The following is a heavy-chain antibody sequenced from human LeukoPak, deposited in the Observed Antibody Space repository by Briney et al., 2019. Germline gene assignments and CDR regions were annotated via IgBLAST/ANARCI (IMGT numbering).Heavy chain of an antibody. J-gene: IGHJ6*02. V-gene: IGHV4-4*02. D-gene: IGHD3-22*01. CDR2: ISHRGST. CDR3: ARSFDSRGYYYYGMDV. CDR1: GGSISTNPYW. Sequence: TSETLSLTCTVSGGSISTNPYWWTWVRQPPGKGLEWIGEISHRGSTKYNPSLRSRVTISVDTPKNQFSLRLSSVTAADTAVYYCARSFDSRGYYYYGMDVWGQGTTVTVSS.